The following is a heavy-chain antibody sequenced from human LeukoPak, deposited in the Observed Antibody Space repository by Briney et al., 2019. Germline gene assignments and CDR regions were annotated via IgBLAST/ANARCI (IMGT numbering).Heavy chain of an antibody. CDR3: ARARGTEAIDY. J-gene: IGHJ4*02. CDR1: GGSISSYY. Sequence: SETLSLTCTVSGGSISSYYWSWIRQPPGKGLEWIGEINHSGSTNYNPSLESRVTMSVDTSKNQFSLKLNSVTAADTAVYYCARARGTEAIDYWGQGTLVTVSS. CDR2: INHSGST. V-gene: IGHV4-34*01. D-gene: IGHD6-25*01.